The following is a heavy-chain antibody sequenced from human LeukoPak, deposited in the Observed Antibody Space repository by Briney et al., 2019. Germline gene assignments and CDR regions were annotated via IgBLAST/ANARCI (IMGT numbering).Heavy chain of an antibody. CDR2: INPSGGST. CDR3: ARDGSLDSWPGPFDY. CDR1: GYTFTSYY. V-gene: IGHV1-46*01. J-gene: IGHJ4*02. Sequence: ASVKVSCKASGYTFTSYYMHWVRQAPGQGLEWMGIINPSGGSTSYAQKFQGRVTMTRDMSTSTVYMELSSLGSEDTAVYYCARDGSLDSWPGPFDYWGQGTLVTVSS. D-gene: IGHD3-10*01.